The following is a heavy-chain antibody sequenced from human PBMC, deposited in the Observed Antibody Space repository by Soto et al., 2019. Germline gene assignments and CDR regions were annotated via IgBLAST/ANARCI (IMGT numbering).Heavy chain of an antibody. CDR3: ARARYYYDSSGYYYGDSYYYYGMDV. CDR2: ISYDGNKK. V-gene: IGHV3-30-3*01. Sequence: QVQLVESGGGVVQPGRSLRLSCAASGFTFSSYAMHWVRQAPGKGLEWVAVISYDGNKKYYSDSVKGRFTISRDNSKNTLYLHMNSLRAEDTAVYYCARARYYYDSSGYYYGDSYYYYGMDVWGQGTTVTVSS. D-gene: IGHD3-22*01. J-gene: IGHJ6*02. CDR1: GFTFSSYA.